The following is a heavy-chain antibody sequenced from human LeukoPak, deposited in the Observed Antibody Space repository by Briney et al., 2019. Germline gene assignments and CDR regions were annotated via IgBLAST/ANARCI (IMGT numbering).Heavy chain of an antibody. V-gene: IGHV3-15*01. CDR2: IKSKADGGTI. Sequence: PGGSLRLSCAASGFPFSGAWMKWVRQAPGKGREWVGRIKSKADGGTIDYAAPVKGRFTISRDDSKNTVYMQTNSLKTEDTAVYYCSYYYDSSGYVDYWGQGTLVTVSS. J-gene: IGHJ4*02. CDR3: SYYYDSSGYVDY. D-gene: IGHD3-22*01. CDR1: GFPFSGAW.